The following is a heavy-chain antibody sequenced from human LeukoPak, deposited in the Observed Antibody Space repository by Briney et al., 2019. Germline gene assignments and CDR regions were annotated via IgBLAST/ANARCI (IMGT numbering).Heavy chain of an antibody. CDR3: ARASGDYGEYFDY. Sequence: GGSLRLSCGASGFTFSIYGMHWVRQAPGKGPEWVAVIWYDGSNKYYADSVKGRFTISRDNSKNTLFLQMNSLRAEDTAVYYCARASGDYGEYFDYWGQGTLVTVSS. CDR1: GFTFSIYG. CDR2: IWYDGSNK. J-gene: IGHJ4*02. D-gene: IGHD4-17*01. V-gene: IGHV3-33*01.